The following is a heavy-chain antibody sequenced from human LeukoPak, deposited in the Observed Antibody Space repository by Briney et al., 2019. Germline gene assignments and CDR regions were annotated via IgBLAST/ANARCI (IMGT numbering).Heavy chain of an antibody. D-gene: IGHD3-3*01. CDR3: ARASRLPITIFGVVNYYYGMDV. J-gene: IGHJ6*02. CDR1: GGSFSGYY. CDR2: INHSGST. V-gene: IGHV4-34*01. Sequence: PLETLSLTCAVYGGSFSGYYWSWIRQPPGKGLEWIGEINHSGSTNYNPSLKSRVTISVDTSKNQFSLKLSSVTAADTAVYYCARASRLPITIFGVVNYYYGMDVWGQGTTVTVSS.